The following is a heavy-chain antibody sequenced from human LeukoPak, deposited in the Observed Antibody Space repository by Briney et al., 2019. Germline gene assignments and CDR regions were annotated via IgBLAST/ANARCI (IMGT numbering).Heavy chain of an antibody. CDR2: IYYSGST. CDR3: ARFSSSWTNYYYYYGMDV. Sequence: SEILSLTCTVSGGSISSYYWSWIRQPPGKGLEWIGYIYYSGSTNYNPSLKSRVTISVDTSKNQFSLKLSSVTAADTAVYYCARFSSSWTNYYYYYGMDVWGKGTTVTVSS. J-gene: IGHJ6*04. D-gene: IGHD6-13*01. CDR1: GGSISSYY. V-gene: IGHV4-59*01.